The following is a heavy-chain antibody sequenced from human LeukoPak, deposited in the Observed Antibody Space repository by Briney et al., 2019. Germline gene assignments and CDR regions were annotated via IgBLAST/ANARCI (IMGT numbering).Heavy chain of an antibody. V-gene: IGHV3-30*04. CDR2: ISYDGSNK. Sequence: GGSLRLSCAASGFTFSSYAMHWVRQAPGKGLEWVAVISYDGSNKYYADSVKGRFTISRDNSKNTLYLQMNSLRAEDTAVHYCARVSDDTTTSDFDYWGQGTLVTVSS. CDR1: GFTFSSYA. CDR3: ARVSDDTTTSDFDY. J-gene: IGHJ4*02. D-gene: IGHD1-1*01.